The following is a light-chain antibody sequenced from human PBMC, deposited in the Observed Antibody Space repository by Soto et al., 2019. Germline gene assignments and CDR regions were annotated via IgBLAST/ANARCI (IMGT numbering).Light chain of an antibody. CDR1: QSIDNF. J-gene: IGKJ2*01. Sequence: DIQMTQSPSILSASVGDRVSITCRASQSIDNFLAWYRQKPGKAPDLLIYDASSLQDGVPSRCSGSGSGTEFTLIFSSLQPADFATYYCQQYHTYPYTFGQGTKLEIK. CDR2: DAS. V-gene: IGKV1-5*01. CDR3: QQYHTYPYT.